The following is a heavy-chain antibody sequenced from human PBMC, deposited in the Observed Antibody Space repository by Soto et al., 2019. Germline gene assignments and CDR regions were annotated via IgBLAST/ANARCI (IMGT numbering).Heavy chain of an antibody. D-gene: IGHD3-10*01. V-gene: IGHV3-33*01. J-gene: IGHJ4*02. CDR3: ARQLMVRGVMPDY. CDR2: IWYAGSNK. Sequence: QVQLVESGGGVVQPGGSLRLSCAASGFTFSSYGMHWVRQAPGKGLEWVAVIWYAGSNKYYADSVKGQFTISRDNSKNKRNLEMNSLRSEDTPVYYCARQLMVRGVMPDYWGQGTPVTVSS. CDR1: GFTFSSYG.